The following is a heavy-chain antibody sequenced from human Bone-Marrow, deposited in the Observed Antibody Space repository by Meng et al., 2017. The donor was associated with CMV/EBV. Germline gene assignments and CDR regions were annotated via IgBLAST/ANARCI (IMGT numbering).Heavy chain of an antibody. CDR1: GLRFDDYA. CDR2: ISWNSNSI. CDR3: VKDGFGVVPDYYYALDV. V-gene: IGHV3-9*01. J-gene: IGHJ6*01. Sequence: GGSLRLSCAAAGLRFDDYAMHWVRQAPGKGLEWVSGISWNSNSIGYADSVKGRFTISRDNAKNSLYRQMNSLRAEDTALYYCVKDGFGVVPDYYYALDVWGQGTTVTGYS. D-gene: IGHD3-3*01.